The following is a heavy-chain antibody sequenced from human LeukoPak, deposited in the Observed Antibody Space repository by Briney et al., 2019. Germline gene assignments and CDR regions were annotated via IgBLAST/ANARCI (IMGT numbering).Heavy chain of an antibody. D-gene: IGHD3-22*01. CDR1: GGSISRGGYY. CDR2: IYYSGST. J-gene: IGHJ4*02. Sequence: SQTLSLTCTVSGGSISRGGYYWSWIRQHPGKGLEWIGYIYYSGSTHYNPSLKSRVTISVDTSKNQFSLKLSSVTAADTAVYYCARLNYYDSSGYYYGVDYWGQGTLVTVSS. CDR3: ARLNYYDSSGYYYGVDY. V-gene: IGHV4-31*03.